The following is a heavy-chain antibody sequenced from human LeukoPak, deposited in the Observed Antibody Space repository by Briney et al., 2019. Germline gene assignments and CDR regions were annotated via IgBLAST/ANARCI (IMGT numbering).Heavy chain of an antibody. D-gene: IGHD3/OR15-3a*01. CDR3: ARDKSDFWTPYIDY. CDR1: GYTFTGYY. V-gene: IGHV1-2*06. CDR2: INPNSGGT. J-gene: IGHJ4*02. Sequence: ASVKVSCTASGYTFTGYYMHWVRQAPGQGLEWMGRINPNSGGTNYAQKFQGRVTMTRDTSISTAYMELSRLRADDTAVYYCARDKSDFWTPYIDYWGQGTLVTVSS.